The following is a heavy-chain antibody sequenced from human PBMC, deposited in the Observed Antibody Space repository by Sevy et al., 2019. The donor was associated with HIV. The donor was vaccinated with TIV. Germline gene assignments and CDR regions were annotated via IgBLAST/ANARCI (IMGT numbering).Heavy chain of an antibody. J-gene: IGHJ4*02. CDR2: ISVGGHVT. Sequence: GGSLRLSCAASGFTFSSYAMNWVRQAPGKGLEWVSAISVGGHVTKYADSVKGRFTISRDNSRNILYLQINSLRAEDTAVYYCAKSISADPVLYYFDYWGQGTLVTVSS. V-gene: IGHV3-23*01. CDR3: AKSISADPVLYYFDY. D-gene: IGHD3-9*01. CDR1: GFTFSSYA.